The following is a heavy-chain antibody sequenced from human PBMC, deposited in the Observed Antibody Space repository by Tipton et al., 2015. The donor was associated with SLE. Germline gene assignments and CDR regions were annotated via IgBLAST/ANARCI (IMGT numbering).Heavy chain of an antibody. V-gene: IGHV3-30*04. J-gene: IGHJ1*01. CDR2: ISYDGSNK. CDR1: GFTFSSYA. CDR3: ARDIEAYCGGDCYPRYFQH. D-gene: IGHD2-21*01. Sequence: SLRLSCTASGFTFSSYAMHWVRQAPGKGLEWVAVISYDGSNKYYADSVKGRFTISRDNSKNTLYLQMNSLRAEDTAVYYCARDIEAYCGGDCYPRYFQHWGQGTLVTVSS.